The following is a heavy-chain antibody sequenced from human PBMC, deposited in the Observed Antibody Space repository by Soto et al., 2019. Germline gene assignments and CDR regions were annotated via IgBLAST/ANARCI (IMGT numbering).Heavy chain of an antibody. CDR2: IYYSGST. V-gene: IGHV4-30-4*01. Sequence: SETLFLTCTFSVGSLSSGDYYCSWVRQPPGKGLEWIGYIYYSGSTYYNPSLKSRVTISVDTSKNQFSLKLSSVTAAVTAVYYCASLKLGYSTFDPWGQGTLVTVSS. CDR1: VGSLSSGDYY. D-gene: IGHD5-18*01. CDR3: ASLKLGYSTFDP. J-gene: IGHJ5*02.